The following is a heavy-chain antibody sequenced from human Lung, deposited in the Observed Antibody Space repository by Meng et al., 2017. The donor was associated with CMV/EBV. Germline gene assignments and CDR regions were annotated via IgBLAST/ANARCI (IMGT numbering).Heavy chain of an antibody. V-gene: IGHV4-34*01. CDR3: ARMIMNNYDYHFAMDV. D-gene: IGHD3-16*01. J-gene: IGHJ6*02. Sequence: SETLSLXXTVYGGSLGDYFWTWIRQPPGKGLEWIGEIDHSGSTKYNPSLKSRATISDDASKNQLSLKLRSLTAADTAVYYCARMIMNNYDYHFAMDVWGQWSSVTVSS. CDR1: GGSLGDYF. CDR2: IDHSGST.